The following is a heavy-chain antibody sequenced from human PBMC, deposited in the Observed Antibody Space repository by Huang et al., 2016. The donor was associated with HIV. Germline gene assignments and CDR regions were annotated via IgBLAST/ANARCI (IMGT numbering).Heavy chain of an antibody. D-gene: IGHD2-2*01. J-gene: IGHJ5*02. CDR3: ARGRGTSWSFFDT. CDR1: GDSLSGFF. CDR2: INQMGRT. Sequence: QVRLDQWGAGLLKPSETLTLTCAVYGDSLSGFFWGWIRQSPGRGLEWIGEINQMGRTNYNPSLKSRVTIAIDTSKKQFSLKLKSVTADDTSTYYCARGRGTSWSFFDTWGQGSFVTVSS. V-gene: IGHV4-34*01.